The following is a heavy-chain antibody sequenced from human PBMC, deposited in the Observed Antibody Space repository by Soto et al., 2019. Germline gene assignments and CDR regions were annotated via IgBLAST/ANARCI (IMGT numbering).Heavy chain of an antibody. Sequence: QVQLQESGPGLVKPSQTLSLTCTVSGGSISSGDYYWSWLRPPPGKGLEWIGYIYYSGSTYDNPSLKSRVTKSVATSKNQFALKLSSVTAAYTSVYYCAAYYYVSGSYLFDPWGQGTLVTVSS. V-gene: IGHV4-30-4*01. CDR1: GGSISSGDYY. J-gene: IGHJ5*02. CDR3: AAYYYVSGSYLFDP. CDR2: IYYSGST. D-gene: IGHD3-10*01.